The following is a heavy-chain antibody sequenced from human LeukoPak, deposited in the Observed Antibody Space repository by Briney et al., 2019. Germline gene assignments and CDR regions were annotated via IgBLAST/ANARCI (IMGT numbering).Heavy chain of an antibody. V-gene: IGHV1-24*01. Sequence: ASVKVSCKVSGYTLTELSMHWVRQAPGKGLEWMGGFDPEDGETIYAQKFQGRVTMTEDTSTDTAYMELSSLRSEDTAVYYCATVTYADTTYYYDSSGSGFDYWGQGTLVTVSS. CDR1: GYTLTELS. D-gene: IGHD3-22*01. J-gene: IGHJ4*02. CDR2: FDPEDGET. CDR3: ATVTYADTTYYYDSSGSGFDY.